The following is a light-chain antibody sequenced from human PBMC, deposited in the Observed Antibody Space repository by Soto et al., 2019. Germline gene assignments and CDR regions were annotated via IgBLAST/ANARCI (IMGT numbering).Light chain of an antibody. V-gene: IGKV3-15*01. CDR2: GAS. J-gene: IGKJ1*01. CDR1: QSISDT. CDR3: QQYNNWPWT. Sequence: EIVITQSPVTLSVSPGGRATLSCRASQSISDTLAWYQQKPGQAPRLLIHGASTRAPGFPARFSGSGSGTDFTLTISSLQSEDFAVYYCQQYNNWPWTFGQGTKV.